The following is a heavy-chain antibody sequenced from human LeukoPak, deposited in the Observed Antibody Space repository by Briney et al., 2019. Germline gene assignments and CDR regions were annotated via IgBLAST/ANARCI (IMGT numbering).Heavy chain of an antibody. Sequence: GGSLRLSCAASGFTFSSYAMSWVRQTPGKGLEWVAAISYDGRNKEYVDSVKGRFTISRDNSKNTLYLQMNSLRAEDTAVYYCTREGRDDFWGQGTLVTVSS. J-gene: IGHJ4*02. D-gene: IGHD3-10*01. CDR3: TREGRDDF. V-gene: IGHV3-30*03. CDR1: GFTFSSYA. CDR2: ISYDGRNK.